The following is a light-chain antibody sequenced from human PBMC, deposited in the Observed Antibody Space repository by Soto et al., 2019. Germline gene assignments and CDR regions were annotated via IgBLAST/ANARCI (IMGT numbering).Light chain of an antibody. CDR3: KRNNSLRYT. V-gene: IGKV1-5*03. CDR1: QSISSW. CDR2: KAS. Sequence: DIQMTQSPSTLSASVGDRVTITCRASQSISSWLAWYQQKPGKAPKLLIYKASSLESGVPSRFSGSGSGTEFLLTSSSLQLVDFAPYTCKRNNSLRYTFGQGPSWRSN. J-gene: IGKJ2*01.